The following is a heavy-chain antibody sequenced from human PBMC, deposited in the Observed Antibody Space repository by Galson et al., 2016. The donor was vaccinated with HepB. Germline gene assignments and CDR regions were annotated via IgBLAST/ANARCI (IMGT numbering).Heavy chain of an antibody. CDR1: GFTFSGSA. CDR3: ARNHGMVTKYYFDY. Sequence: SLRLSCAASGFTFSGSAMYWVRQAPGMGLEHISALNAYGDSTYHADSVKGRFTISRDNSANNLYLQMHSLRVEDTAVYYCARNHGMVTKYYFDYWGQGALVTVSS. V-gene: IGHV3-64D*08. J-gene: IGHJ4*02. CDR2: LNAYGDST. D-gene: IGHD3-3*01.